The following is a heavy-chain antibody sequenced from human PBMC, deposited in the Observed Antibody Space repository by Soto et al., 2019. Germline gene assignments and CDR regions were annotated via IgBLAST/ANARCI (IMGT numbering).Heavy chain of an antibody. V-gene: IGHV3-53*01. CDR3: ARRLTGGHFDY. Sequence: PVGSLRLSCAASGFTFSTFDMSWVRQPPGKGLEWVSVIYSGGSTYYADSVKGRFTISRDNSKNTLYLQMNSLRAEDMAVYYCARRLTGGHFDYCGQRTQVTVSS. CDR2: IYSGGST. D-gene: IGHD3-10*01. J-gene: IGHJ4*02. CDR1: GFTFSTFD.